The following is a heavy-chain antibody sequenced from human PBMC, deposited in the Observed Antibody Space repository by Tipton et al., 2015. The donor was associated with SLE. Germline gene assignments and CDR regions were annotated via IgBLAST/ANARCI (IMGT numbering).Heavy chain of an antibody. Sequence: TLSLTCTVSGGSISSGGYYWSWIRQPPGKGLEWIGYIYYSGSTYYNPSLKSRVTISVETSKNQFSLKLSSVTAADTAVYYCARERSPELRYSSSWSWGQGTLVTVSS. V-gene: IGHV4-30-4*08. D-gene: IGHD6-13*01. J-gene: IGHJ4*02. CDR3: ARERSPELRYSSSWS. CDR1: GGSISSGGYY. CDR2: IYYSGST.